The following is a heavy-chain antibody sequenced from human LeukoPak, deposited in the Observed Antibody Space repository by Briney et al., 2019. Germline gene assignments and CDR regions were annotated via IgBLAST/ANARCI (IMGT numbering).Heavy chain of an antibody. CDR3: AREYYYDSSGYSAGAGGY. D-gene: IGHD3-22*01. J-gene: IGHJ4*02. CDR2: INPNSGGT. V-gene: IGHV1-2*02. Sequence: ASVKVSCKASGYTFTGYYMHWVRQAPGQGLEWMGWINPNSGGTNYAQKFQGRVTMTRDTSISTAYMELSRLRSDDMAVYYCAREYYYDSSGYSAGAGGYWGQGTLVTVSS. CDR1: GYTFTGYY.